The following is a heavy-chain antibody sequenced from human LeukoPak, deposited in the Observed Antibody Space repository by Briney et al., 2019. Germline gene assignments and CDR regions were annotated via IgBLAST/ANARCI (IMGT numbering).Heavy chain of an antibody. Sequence: PSETLSLTCTVSGGSISSSSYYWGWIRQPPGKGLEWIGSIYYSGSTYYNPSLKSRVTISVDTSKNQFSLKLSSVTAADTAVYYCAKDRRPVNQQYGAPGYWGQGTLVTVSS. CDR3: AKDRRPVNQQYGAPGY. V-gene: IGHV4-39*02. D-gene: IGHD4-17*01. J-gene: IGHJ4*02. CDR1: GGSISSSSYY. CDR2: IYYSGST.